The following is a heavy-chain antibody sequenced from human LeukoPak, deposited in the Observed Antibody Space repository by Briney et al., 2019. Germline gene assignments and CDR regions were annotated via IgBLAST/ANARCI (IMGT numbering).Heavy chain of an antibody. CDR1: GFTFSSYG. CDR3: KKGDQSYGYRYDYYYMDV. Sequence: GGSLRLSCAASGFTFSSYGMHWVRQAPRKGLEWVAFIRYDGSNKYYAYSVKGRFTISRDNSKNTLYLQMNSLRAEDTALYCCKKGDQSYGYRYDYYYMDVWGKGTTVTVSS. D-gene: IGHD3-16*02. J-gene: IGHJ6*03. CDR2: IRYDGSNK. V-gene: IGHV3-30*02.